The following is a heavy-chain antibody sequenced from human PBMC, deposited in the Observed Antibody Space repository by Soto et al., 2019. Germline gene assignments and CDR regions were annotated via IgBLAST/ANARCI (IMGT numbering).Heavy chain of an antibody. Sequence: SETLSLTCAVYGGSFSGYYWSWIRQPPGKGLEWIGEINHSGSTNYNPSLKSRVTISVDTSKNQFSLKLSSVTAADTAVYYCARPLLAGATTGPLYYGMDVWGQGTTVT. CDR3: ARPLLAGATTGPLYYGMDV. D-gene: IGHD1-26*01. CDR2: INHSGST. V-gene: IGHV4-34*01. CDR1: GGSFSGYY. J-gene: IGHJ6*02.